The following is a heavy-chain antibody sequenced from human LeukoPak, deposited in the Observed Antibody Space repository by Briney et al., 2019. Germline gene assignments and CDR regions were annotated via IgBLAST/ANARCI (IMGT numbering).Heavy chain of an antibody. Sequence: GGSLRLSCAASGFTFSSYSMNWVRQAPGKGLEWVSYISSSSSTIYYADSVKGRFTISRDNAKNSLYLQMNSLRAKDTAVYYCARDKRTPGDYYYYMDVWGKGTTVTVSS. J-gene: IGHJ6*03. CDR2: ISSSSSTI. CDR1: GFTFSSYS. D-gene: IGHD1-14*01. CDR3: ARDKRTPGDYYYYMDV. V-gene: IGHV3-48*01.